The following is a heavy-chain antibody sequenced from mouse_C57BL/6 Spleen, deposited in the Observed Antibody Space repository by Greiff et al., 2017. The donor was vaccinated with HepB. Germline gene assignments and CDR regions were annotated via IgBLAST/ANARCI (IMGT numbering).Heavy chain of an antibody. J-gene: IGHJ4*01. V-gene: IGHV1-63*01. CDR2: IYPGGGYT. CDR1: GYTFTNYW. D-gene: IGHD4-1*01. CDR3: ARCGTHYYAMDY. Sequence: VKVVESGAELVRPGTSVKMSCKASGYTFTNYWIGWAKQRPGHGLEWIGDIYPGGGYTNYNEKFKGKATLTADKSSSTAYMQFSSLTSEDSAIYYCARCGTHYYAMDYWGQGTSVTVSS.